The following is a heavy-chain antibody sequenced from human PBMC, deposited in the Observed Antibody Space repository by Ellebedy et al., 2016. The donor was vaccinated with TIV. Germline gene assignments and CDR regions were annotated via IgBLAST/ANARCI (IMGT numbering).Heavy chain of an antibody. V-gene: IGHV4-30-4*01. CDR2: IYHSGST. CDR1: GGPISSGHYY. Sequence: MPSETLSLTCTVSGGPISSGHYYWSWIRQPPGKGLEWIGYIYHSGSTSYNPSLKGRSTISIDTSKNQFSLKLNSVTAADTAVYYCAGPGAVAGTSAFDVWGQGTMVTVSS. J-gene: IGHJ3*01. CDR3: AGPGAVAGTSAFDV. D-gene: IGHD6-19*01.